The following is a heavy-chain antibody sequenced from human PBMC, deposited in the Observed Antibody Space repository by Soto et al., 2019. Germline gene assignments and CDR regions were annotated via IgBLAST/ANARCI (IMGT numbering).Heavy chain of an antibody. Sequence: PGGYLRLSCAASGFTFSDYYMSWIRQAPGKGLEWVSYISSSGSTIYYADSVKGRFTISRDNAKNSLYLQMNSLRAEDTAVYYCAKDRPAYYYDSSGYTDYWGQGTLVTVSS. D-gene: IGHD3-22*01. J-gene: IGHJ4*02. CDR3: AKDRPAYYYDSSGYTDY. CDR2: ISSSGSTI. V-gene: IGHV3-11*04. CDR1: GFTFSDYY.